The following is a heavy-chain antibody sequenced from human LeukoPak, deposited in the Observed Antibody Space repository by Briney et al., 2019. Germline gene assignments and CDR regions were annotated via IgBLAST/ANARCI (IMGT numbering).Heavy chain of an antibody. Sequence: GSLRLSCAASGFTFSSYSMNWVRQAPGKGLEWVSYISSSSSTIYYADSVKGRFTISRDNAKNSLYLQMNSLRAEDTAVYYCAREAVAGSKYYYMDVWGKGTTVTVSS. D-gene: IGHD6-19*01. CDR3: AREAVAGSKYYYMDV. V-gene: IGHV3-48*04. CDR2: ISSSSSTI. J-gene: IGHJ6*03. CDR1: GFTFSSYS.